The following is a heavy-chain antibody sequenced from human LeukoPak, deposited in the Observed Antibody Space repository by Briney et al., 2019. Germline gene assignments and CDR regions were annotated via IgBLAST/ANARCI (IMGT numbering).Heavy chain of an antibody. V-gene: IGHV1-2*02. D-gene: IGHD5-12*01. CDR1: GYTFTGYY. CDR2: INPNSGGT. Sequence: GASVKVSCKASGYTFTGYYMHWVRQAPGQGLEWMGWINPNSGGTNYAQKFQGRVTMTRDTSISTAYMELSRLRSDDTAVYYCARDLPFLVATRPFDYWGQGTLVTVSS. J-gene: IGHJ4*02. CDR3: ARDLPFLVATRPFDY.